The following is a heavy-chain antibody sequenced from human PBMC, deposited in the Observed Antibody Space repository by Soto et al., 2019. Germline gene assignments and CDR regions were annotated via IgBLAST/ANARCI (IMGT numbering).Heavy chain of an antibody. CDR3: ARAEMTTIRAFDI. CDR2: VYYSGST. Sequence: ETLSLTCTVSGGSISNYYWSWIRQPPGKGLEWIGYVYYSGSTKDNPSPKSRVTISVDTSKNQFSLKLSSVTAADTAVYFCARAEMTTIRAFDIWGQGTMVTVSS. D-gene: IGHD4-4*01. J-gene: IGHJ3*02. V-gene: IGHV4-59*01. CDR1: GGSISNYY.